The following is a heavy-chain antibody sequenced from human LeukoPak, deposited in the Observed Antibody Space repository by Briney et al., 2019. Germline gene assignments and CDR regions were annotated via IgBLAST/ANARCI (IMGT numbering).Heavy chain of an antibody. Sequence: PSETLSLTCAVYGESLSDYYWSWIRQSPGKGLEWIGEINHSGSTNYNPSLKSRVTISVDTSKNQFSLKLSSVTAADTAVYYCARTIAVAGIYFVSYYYYYMDVWGKGTTVTISS. J-gene: IGHJ6*03. D-gene: IGHD6-19*01. CDR1: GESLSDYY. CDR2: INHSGST. CDR3: ARTIAVAGIYFVSYYYYYMDV. V-gene: IGHV4-34*01.